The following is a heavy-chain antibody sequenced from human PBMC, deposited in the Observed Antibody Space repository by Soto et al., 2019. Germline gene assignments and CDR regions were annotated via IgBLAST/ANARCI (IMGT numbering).Heavy chain of an antibody. Sequence: QVTLKESGPVLVKPTETLTLTCTVSGFSLSNARMGVSWIRQPPGKALEWLAHIFSNDEKSYSTSLKSRLTISQHPSQSHVVLTMTNLDPVDTATYYCARGYSYCFWYFDLLGRGTLVTVSS. CDR2: IFSNDEK. CDR1: GFSLSNARMG. V-gene: IGHV2-26*01. J-gene: IGHJ2*01. CDR3: ARGYSYCFWYFDL. D-gene: IGHD5-18*01.